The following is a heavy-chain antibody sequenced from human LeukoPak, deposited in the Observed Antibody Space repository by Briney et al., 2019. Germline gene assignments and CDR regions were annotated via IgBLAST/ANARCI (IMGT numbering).Heavy chain of an antibody. V-gene: IGHV4-34*01. CDR1: GGTFSGYY. J-gene: IGHJ4*02. Sequence: SVTLSLTCAVYGGTFSGYYWSWMRHAPGKGLEWIGEINHSGSTNYNPSLESGITISVDTSKNEFFLQLSSVTAADTAVYYCATGLGGRYYDILTGYYMGSPPYFDYWGQGTLVTVSS. D-gene: IGHD3-9*01. CDR3: ATGLGGRYYDILTGYYMGSPPYFDY. CDR2: INHSGST.